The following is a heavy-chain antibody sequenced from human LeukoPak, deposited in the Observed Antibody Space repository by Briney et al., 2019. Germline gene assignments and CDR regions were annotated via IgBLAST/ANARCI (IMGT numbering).Heavy chain of an antibody. Sequence: GGSLRLSCAASGFTVSSNYMSWVRQAPGKGLEWVSVIYSGGSTYYADSVKGRFTISRDNSKNTLYLQMNSMRAEDTAVYYCARADSSGYYLNSDAFDIWGQGTMVTVSS. J-gene: IGHJ3*02. CDR3: ARADSSGYYLNSDAFDI. CDR2: IYSGGST. CDR1: GFTVSSNY. D-gene: IGHD3-22*01. V-gene: IGHV3-53*01.